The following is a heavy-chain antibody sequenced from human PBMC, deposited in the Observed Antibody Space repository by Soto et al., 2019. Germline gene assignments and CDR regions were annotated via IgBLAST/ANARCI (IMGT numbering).Heavy chain of an antibody. Sequence: PGESLKISCKGSGYSFTSYWISWARQMPGKGLEWMGRVDPSDSYTNYSPSFQGHVTISADKSISTAYLQWSSLKASDTAMYYCARQHSSSWDHFDYWGQGTLVTVTS. CDR2: VDPSDSYT. V-gene: IGHV5-10-1*01. J-gene: IGHJ4*02. CDR3: ARQHSSSWDHFDY. D-gene: IGHD6-13*01. CDR1: GYSFTSYW.